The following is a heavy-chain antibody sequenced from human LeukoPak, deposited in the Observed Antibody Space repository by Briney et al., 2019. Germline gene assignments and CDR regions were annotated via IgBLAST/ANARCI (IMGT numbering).Heavy chain of an antibody. Sequence: GASVKVSCKTSGYTFTSYDITWVRQAPGQGLEWMGYISTYNYNTHHSQKFQGRVFMSTDSSSSTAYMDLQSLTSDDTAVYYCARHMREFWSRRQPGDAFDIWGQGTMVTVSS. J-gene: IGHJ3*02. CDR2: ISTYNYNT. V-gene: IGHV1-18*01. D-gene: IGHD3-3*01. CDR3: ARHMREFWSRRQPGDAFDI. CDR1: GYTFTSYD.